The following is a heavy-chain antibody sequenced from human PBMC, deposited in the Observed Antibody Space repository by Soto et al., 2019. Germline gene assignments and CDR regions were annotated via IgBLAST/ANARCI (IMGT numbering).Heavy chain of an antibody. J-gene: IGHJ4*02. CDR3: ARDTTPSR. CDR1: GASISSYY. D-gene: IGHD1-1*01. Sequence: TLSLTCTVSGASISSYYWSWIRQPPGKGLEWIGYIYYSGSTNYNPSLKSRVTISVDTSKNQFSLKLSSVTAADTAMYYCARDTTPSRWGQGTLVTVSS. V-gene: IGHV4-59*01. CDR2: IYYSGST.